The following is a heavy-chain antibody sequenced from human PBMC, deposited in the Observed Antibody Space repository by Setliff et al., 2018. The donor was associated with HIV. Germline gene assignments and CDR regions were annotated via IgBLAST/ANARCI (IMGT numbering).Heavy chain of an antibody. CDR1: GYTFTSYG. CDR3: ARDRVGFIAAAGTGECAFDI. CDR2: ISAYNGNT. D-gene: IGHD6-13*01. J-gene: IGHJ3*02. V-gene: IGHV1-18*01. Sequence: ASVKVSCKASGYTFTSYGTSWVRQAPGQGLEWMGWISAYNGNTNYAQKLQGRVTMTTDTSMSTAYMELRSLRSDDTAVYYCARDRVGFIAAAGTGECAFDIWGQGTMVTVSS.